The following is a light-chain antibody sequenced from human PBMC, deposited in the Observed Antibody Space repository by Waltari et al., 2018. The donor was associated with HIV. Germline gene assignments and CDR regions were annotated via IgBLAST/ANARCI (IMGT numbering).Light chain of an antibody. V-gene: IGKV3-15*01. CDR2: DAS. CDR3: HQYNNWPRT. Sequence: EIVMTQSPATLSVSPGERATLSCRASQSISNNVAWYQQKPGQAPRLLINDASTRATGIPARFSGSGSGTEFTLTISSLQSEDLAVYYCHQYNNWPRTFGQGTKVEIK. CDR1: QSISNN. J-gene: IGKJ1*01.